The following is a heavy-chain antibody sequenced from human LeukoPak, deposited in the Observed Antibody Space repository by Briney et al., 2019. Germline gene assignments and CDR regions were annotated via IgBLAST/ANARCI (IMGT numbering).Heavy chain of an antibody. J-gene: IGHJ4*02. CDR3: ARSDYRGSYFFDY. CDR1: GGSISSYY. D-gene: IGHD1-26*01. Sequence: SETLSLTCTVSGGSISSYYRSWIRQPPGKGLEWIGYIYYSGSTNYNPSLKSRVTISVDTSKNQFSLKLSSVTAAHTAVYYCARSDYRGSYFFDYWGGGTLVTV. V-gene: IGHV4-59*08. CDR2: IYYSGST.